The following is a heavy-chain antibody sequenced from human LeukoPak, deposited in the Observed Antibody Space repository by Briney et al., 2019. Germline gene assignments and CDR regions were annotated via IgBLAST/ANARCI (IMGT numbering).Heavy chain of an antibody. CDR3: ARGVSFYYYGMDV. J-gene: IGHJ6*02. CDR1: GGSISSGGYS. V-gene: IGHV4-30-2*01. CDR2: IYHSGST. Sequence: PSETLSLTCAVSGGSISSGGYSWSWIRQPPGKGLEGIGYIYHSGSTYYNPSLKSRVTISVDRSKNQFSLKLSSVTAADTAVYYCARGVSFYYYGMDVWGQGTTVTVSS.